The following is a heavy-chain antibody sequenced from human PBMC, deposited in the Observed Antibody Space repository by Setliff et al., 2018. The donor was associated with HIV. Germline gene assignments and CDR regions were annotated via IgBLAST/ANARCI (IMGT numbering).Heavy chain of an antibody. CDR1: GYTFTSYG. D-gene: IGHD2-2*01. CDR2: ISAINGNT. J-gene: IGHJ2*01. V-gene: IGHV1-18*01. Sequence: ASVKVSCKASGYTFTSYGISWVRQAPGQGLEWMGWISAINGNTNYAQKLRGRVTMTTDTSTSTAYMELRSLRSDDTAVYYCARAAGYCSSTICYGAWYFDLWGRGTLVTVSS. CDR3: ARAAGYCSSTICYGAWYFDL.